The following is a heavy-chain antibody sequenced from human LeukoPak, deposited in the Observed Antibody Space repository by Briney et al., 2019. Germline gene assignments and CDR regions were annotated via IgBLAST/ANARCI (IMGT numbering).Heavy chain of an antibody. CDR1: GAFISGSSW. CDR2: IYHSGNT. J-gene: IGHJ3*01. V-gene: IGHV4-4*02. Sequence: PSGTLSLTCAVSGAFISGSSWWSWVRQPPGKGLEWIGEIYHSGNTNYDPSLKSRVTISVDKSKNQFSLKLSSVTAADTAVYYCASASSGWYDAFDVWGQGTMVMVSS. CDR3: ASASSGWYDAFDV. D-gene: IGHD6-19*01.